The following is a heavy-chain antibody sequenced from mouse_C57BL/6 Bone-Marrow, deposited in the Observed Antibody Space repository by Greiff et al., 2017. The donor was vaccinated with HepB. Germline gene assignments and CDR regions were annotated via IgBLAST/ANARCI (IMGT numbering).Heavy chain of an antibody. CDR1: GFTFSSYA. D-gene: IGHD1-1*01. V-gene: IGHV5-4*01. CDR2: ISDGGSYT. Sequence: EVQLVESGGGLVKPGGSLKLSCAASGFTFSSYAMSWVRQTPEKRLEWVATISDGGSYTYYPDNVKGRFTISRDNAKNNLYLQMSHLKSEDTAMYYCARDKSYGSSYAMDYWGQGTSVTVSS. J-gene: IGHJ4*01. CDR3: ARDKSYGSSYAMDY.